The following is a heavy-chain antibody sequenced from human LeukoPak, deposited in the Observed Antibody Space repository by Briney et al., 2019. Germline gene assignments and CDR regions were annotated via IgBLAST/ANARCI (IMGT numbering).Heavy chain of an antibody. D-gene: IGHD3-9*01. CDR1: GGTFSSYA. CDR3: AREGNDLTSKHYFDY. Sequence: SVKVSCKASGGTFSSYAISWVRQAPGQGLEWMGGIIPIFGTANYAQKFQGRVTITADESTSTAYMELSSLRSEDTAVYYCAREGNDLTSKHYFDYWGQGTLVTVSS. V-gene: IGHV1-69*13. J-gene: IGHJ4*02. CDR2: IIPIFGTA.